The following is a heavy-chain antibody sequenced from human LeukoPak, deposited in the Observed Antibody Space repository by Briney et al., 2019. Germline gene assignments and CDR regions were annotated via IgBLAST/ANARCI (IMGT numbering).Heavy chain of an antibody. CDR2: ITVNGGDI. D-gene: IGHD4-17*01. CDR1: GFTFSSYS. J-gene: IGHJ3*02. CDR3: AKDPNGDYVGAFDS. Sequence: GGSLRLSCAASGFTFSSYSMNWVRQAPGKGLEWVSSITVNGGDIYYADSVRGRFTISRDNSKNTLYLQMNSLRAEDTAVYYCAKDPNGDYVGAFDSWDQGTMVTVSS. V-gene: IGHV3-23*01.